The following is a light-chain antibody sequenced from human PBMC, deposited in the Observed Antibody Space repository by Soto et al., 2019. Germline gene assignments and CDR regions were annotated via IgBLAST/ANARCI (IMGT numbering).Light chain of an antibody. CDR2: GTS. CDR3: QRRYRTPYT. CDR1: QTITVY. J-gene: IGKJ2*01. V-gene: IGKV1-39*01. Sequence: DIQMTQSPSSLSASVGDRVTITCRASQTITVYLNWYQLKTGKAPKVLIYGTSSVRSGVPSRFSGSGSETDYTHTISRQQPEDFATYNCQRRYRTPYTFGQGNRLESK.